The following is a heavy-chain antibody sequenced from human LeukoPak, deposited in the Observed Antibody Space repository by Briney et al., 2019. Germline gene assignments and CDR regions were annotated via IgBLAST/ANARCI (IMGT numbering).Heavy chain of an antibody. D-gene: IGHD2-15*01. CDR2: INAGNGDT. V-gene: IGHV1-3*01. CDR1: GFTFSSYA. J-gene: IGHJ6*02. Sequence: SCAASGFTFSSYAMHWVRQAPGQRLEWMGWINAGNGDTKYSQKFQGRVTITRDTSATTAYMELSSLRSGDTAVYYCARGTGCTGGSCSYYGMDVWGQGTTVTVSS. CDR3: ARGTGCTGGSCSYYGMDV.